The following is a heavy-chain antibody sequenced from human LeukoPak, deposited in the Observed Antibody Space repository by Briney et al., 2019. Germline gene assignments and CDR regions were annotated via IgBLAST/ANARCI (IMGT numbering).Heavy chain of an antibody. CDR3: ARGGRGSAAVVAPRSFDI. V-gene: IGHV3-53*01. D-gene: IGHD3-22*01. Sequence: PGGSLRLSCAASGFTVSSIHMVWVRQAPGKGLEWVSVTYTGGNSYYADSVKGRFIISVDISKNTLYLQMNSLRAEDSALYYCARGGRGSAAVVAPRSFDIWGQGTMVTVSS. CDR1: GFTVSSIH. J-gene: IGHJ3*02. CDR2: TYTGGNS.